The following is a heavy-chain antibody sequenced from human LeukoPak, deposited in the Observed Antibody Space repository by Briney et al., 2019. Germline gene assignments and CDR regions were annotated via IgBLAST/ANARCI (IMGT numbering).Heavy chain of an antibody. CDR2: IYYSGST. D-gene: IGHD3-10*01. CDR1: GGSISSGGYY. J-gene: IGHJ4*02. CDR3: ARDLPDGSGSFYSDY. Sequence: SETLSLTCTVSGGSISSGGYYWSWIRQHPGKGLEWIGYIYYSGSTYYNPSLKSRLTISLDTSKNQFSLNLSSVAAADTAVYYCARDLPDGSGSFYSDYWGQGALVTVSS. V-gene: IGHV4-31*03.